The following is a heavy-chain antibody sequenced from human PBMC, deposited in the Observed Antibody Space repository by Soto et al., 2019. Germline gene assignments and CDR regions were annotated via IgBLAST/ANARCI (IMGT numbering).Heavy chain of an antibody. CDR2: IYYSGST. V-gene: IGHV4-59*01. CDR1: GGSISSYY. CDR3: ARSRYGDYGDY. Sequence: PSETLSLTCAVSGGSISSYYWSWIRQPPGKGLEWIGYIYYSGSTNYNPSLKSRVTISVDTSKNQFSLKLSSVTAADTAVYYCARSRYGDYGDYWGQGTLVTVSS. D-gene: IGHD4-17*01. J-gene: IGHJ4*02.